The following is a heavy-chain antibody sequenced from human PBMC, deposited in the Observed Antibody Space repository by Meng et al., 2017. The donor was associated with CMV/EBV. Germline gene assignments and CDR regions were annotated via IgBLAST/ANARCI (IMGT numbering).Heavy chain of an antibody. CDR1: GFTFSGSA. V-gene: IGHV3-73*01. J-gene: IGHJ6*02. Sequence: GESLKISCAASGFTFSGSAMHWVRQASGKGLEWVGRIRSKANSYATAYAASVKGRFTIPRDDSKDTAYLQMNSLKTEDTAVYYCTRASFSRYCSSTSCYYGMDVWGQGTTVTVSS. D-gene: IGHD2-2*01. CDR3: TRASFSRYCSSTSCYYGMDV. CDR2: IRSKANSYAT.